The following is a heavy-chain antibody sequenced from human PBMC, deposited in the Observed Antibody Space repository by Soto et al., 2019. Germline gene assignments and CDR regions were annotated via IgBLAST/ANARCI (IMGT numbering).Heavy chain of an antibody. D-gene: IGHD6-19*01. CDR2: ISYDGSNK. V-gene: IGHV3-30*18. J-gene: IGHJ5*02. Sequence: QVQLVESGGGVVQPGRSLRLSCAASGFTFSSYGMHWVRQAPGKGLEWVAVISYDGSNKYYADSVKGRFTISRDNSKNTLYLQMHSLSAEDTAVYYCAKEPSSGWYWAINWCDPWGQGTLVTVSS. CDR3: AKEPSSGWYWAINWCDP. CDR1: GFTFSSYG.